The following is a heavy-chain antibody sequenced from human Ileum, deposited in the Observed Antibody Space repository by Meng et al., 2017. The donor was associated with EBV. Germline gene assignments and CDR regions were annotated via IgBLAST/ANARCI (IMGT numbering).Heavy chain of an antibody. CDR3: ASSDYYRSDY. D-gene: IGHD3-22*01. CDR2: TSHSGST. CDR1: GGAISRGDW. Sequence: QAQLAGSGQVLVKPSGPLAPTCAASGGAISRGDWWSWVRQPPGKGLEWIGETSHSGSTNYSPSLKSRVTISLDKSKNQLSLKLNSVTAADTAVYYCASSDYYRSDYWGQGTLVTVSS. J-gene: IGHJ4*02. V-gene: IGHV4-4*02.